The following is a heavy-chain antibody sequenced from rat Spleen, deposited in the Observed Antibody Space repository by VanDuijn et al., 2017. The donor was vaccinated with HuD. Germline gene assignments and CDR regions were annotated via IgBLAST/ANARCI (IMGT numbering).Heavy chain of an antibody. V-gene: IGHV5-27*01. J-gene: IGHJ2*01. CDR1: GFTFSNYY. Sequence: EVQLVESGGGLVQPGRSLKLSCAASGFTFSNYYMAWVRQAPTKGLEWVAYISTGGGSTYYRDSVKGRFTISRDNAKSTLYLQMDSLRSEDTATYYCTTDRAMGPYYFDYWGQGVMVTVSS. CDR3: TTDRAMGPYYFDY. CDR2: ISTGGGST. D-gene: IGHD1-7*01.